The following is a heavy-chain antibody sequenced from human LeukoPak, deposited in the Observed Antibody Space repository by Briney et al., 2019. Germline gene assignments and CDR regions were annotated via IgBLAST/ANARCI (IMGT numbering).Heavy chain of an antibody. CDR3: ARHYYDSSGYYLAPPGGY. CDR2: FDSEDGET. D-gene: IGHD3-22*01. V-gene: IGHV1-24*01. Sequence: GASVKVSCKVSGYTLTELSMHWVRQAPGKGLEWMGGFDSEDGETIYAQKFQGRVTMTEDTSTDTAYMELSSLRSEDTAVYYCARHYYDSSGYYLAPPGGYWGQGTLVTVSS. J-gene: IGHJ4*02. CDR1: GYTLTELS.